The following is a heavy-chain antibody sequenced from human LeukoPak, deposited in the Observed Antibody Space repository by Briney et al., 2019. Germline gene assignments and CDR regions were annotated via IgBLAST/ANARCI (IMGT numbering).Heavy chain of an antibody. CDR3: AKSDY. Sequence: PGGSLRLSCAASGFTFSSYEMHWVRQAPGKGLEWVSYISSSASAIYYADSVKGRFTISRDNAKNSLYLQMNSLRTEDTAAYYCAKSDYWGQGTLVTVSS. CDR2: ISSSASAI. J-gene: IGHJ4*02. CDR1: GFTFSSYE. V-gene: IGHV3-48*03.